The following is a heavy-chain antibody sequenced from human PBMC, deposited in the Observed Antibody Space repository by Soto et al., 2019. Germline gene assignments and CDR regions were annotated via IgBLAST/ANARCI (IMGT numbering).Heavy chain of an antibody. J-gene: IGHJ6*02. Sequence: SETLSLTCSVSGGSIRGSTSNFYWSSIRRPPGKGLEWIAYIYDTGISGYTPSTSYNPSLKSRVTMSVDTSKSQFSMKLTAVTAADTAVYYCARGEEAFVYYGLDVWGQGITVTVSS. V-gene: IGHV4-61*01. CDR2: IYDTGISGYTPST. CDR3: ARGEEAFVYYGLDV. CDR1: GGSIRGSTSNFY. D-gene: IGHD3-10*01.